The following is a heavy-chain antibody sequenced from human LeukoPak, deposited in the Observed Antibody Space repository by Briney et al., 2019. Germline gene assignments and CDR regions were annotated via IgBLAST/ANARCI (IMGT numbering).Heavy chain of an antibody. CDR3: AKGQNYYEWNCFDS. V-gene: IGHV3-30-3*01. CDR1: GFTFSSYA. D-gene: IGHD3-16*01. J-gene: IGHJ5*01. Sequence: PGGSLRLSCAASGFTFSSYAMHWVRQAPGKGLEWVAVISYDGSNKYYADSVKGRFTISRDNSKNTLYLQMNSLRAEDTAVYSCAKGQNYYEWNCFDSWGQGTLVTVSS. CDR2: ISYDGSNK.